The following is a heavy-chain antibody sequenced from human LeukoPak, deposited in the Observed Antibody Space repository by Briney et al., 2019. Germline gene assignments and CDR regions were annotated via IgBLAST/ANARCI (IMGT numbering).Heavy chain of an antibody. CDR2: INPNSGGT. Sequence: GASVKVSCKPSGYTFTGYYMHWVRQAPGQGLEWMGWINPNSGGTNYALKFQGRVTMTRDASISTAYLEMSRLTSDDTAVYFCARLEMSTTIDYYQYGMDVWGQGTAVTVSS. J-gene: IGHJ6*02. D-gene: IGHD5-24*01. V-gene: IGHV1-2*02. CDR1: GYTFTGYY. CDR3: ARLEMSTTIDYYQYGMDV.